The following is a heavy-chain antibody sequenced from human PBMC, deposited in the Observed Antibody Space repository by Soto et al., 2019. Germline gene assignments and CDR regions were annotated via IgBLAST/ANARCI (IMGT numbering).Heavy chain of an antibody. D-gene: IGHD2-2*01. J-gene: IGHJ4*02. Sequence: SETLSLTCTVSGGSISTYYWSWIRQPAGKGLEWIGRIYASGSTNYNPSLKSRVTMSVATSKNQFSLKLSSVTAADTAVYYCARGGMVIIPTATAFDYWGQGTLVTVSS. CDR3: ARGGMVIIPTATAFDY. CDR2: IYASGST. CDR1: GGSISTYY. V-gene: IGHV4-4*07.